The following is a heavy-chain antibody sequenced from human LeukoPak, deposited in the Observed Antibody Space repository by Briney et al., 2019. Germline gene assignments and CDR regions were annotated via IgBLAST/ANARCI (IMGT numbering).Heavy chain of an antibody. J-gene: IGHJ4*02. D-gene: IGHD5-18*01. Sequence: PSETLSLTRTVSGGSISSYYWTWIRQPPGKGLEWIGYIYYSGSTDYNPSLKSRVTMSVDTSKNQFSLKLSSVTAADTAVYYCARETARRGYSYGYFDYWGQGTLVTVSS. CDR3: ARETARRGYSYGYFDY. V-gene: IGHV4-59*01. CDR2: IYYSGST. CDR1: GGSISSYY.